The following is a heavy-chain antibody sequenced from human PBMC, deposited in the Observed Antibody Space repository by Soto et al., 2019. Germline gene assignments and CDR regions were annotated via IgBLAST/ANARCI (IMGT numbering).Heavy chain of an antibody. CDR3: ARVSGIYYYGMDV. J-gene: IGHJ6*02. Sequence: PSETLSLTCAVFGGSFSGYYWSWIRQPPGKGLELIGEINHSGSTNYNPSLKSRVTISVDTSKNQFSLKLSSVTAADTAVYYCARVSGIYYYGMDVWGQGTTVTVSS. V-gene: IGHV4-34*01. CDR1: GGSFSGYY. D-gene: IGHD3-10*01. CDR2: INHSGST.